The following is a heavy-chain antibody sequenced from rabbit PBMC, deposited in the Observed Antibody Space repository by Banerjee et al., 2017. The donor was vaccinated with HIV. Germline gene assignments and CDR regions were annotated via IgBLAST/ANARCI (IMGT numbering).Heavy chain of an antibody. CDR2: INTSSGNT. CDR1: GFSFSNKYV. J-gene: IGHJ6*01. CDR3: ARGSSSDAWSYNGMDL. V-gene: IGHV1S45*01. Sequence: QEQLEESGGDLVKPEGSLTLTCTASGFSFSNKYVMCWVRQAPGKGLEWIACINTSSGNTVYATWAKGRFTISKASWTTVTLQMTSLTAADTATYFCARGSSSDAWSYNGMDLWGPGTLVTVS. D-gene: IGHD1-1*01.